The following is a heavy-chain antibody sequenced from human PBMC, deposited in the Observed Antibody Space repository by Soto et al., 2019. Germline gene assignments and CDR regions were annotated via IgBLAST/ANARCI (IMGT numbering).Heavy chain of an antibody. D-gene: IGHD6-13*01. V-gene: IGHV3-30*03. CDR3: ARDLSTGAADYYFDY. Sequence: HPGGSLRLACAASGFTFNNFAMHGVRQAPGKGLEWVAVISYDGGDKYYADSVKGRFTISRDNSKNTLYLQMNGLRAEDTAVYYCARDLSTGAADYYFDYWNQGALVTVSS. J-gene: IGHJ4*02. CDR2: ISYDGGDK. CDR1: GFTFNNFA.